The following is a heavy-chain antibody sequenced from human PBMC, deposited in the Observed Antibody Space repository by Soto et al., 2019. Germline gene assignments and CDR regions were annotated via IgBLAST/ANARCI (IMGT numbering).Heavy chain of an antibody. J-gene: IGHJ3*02. CDR1: VFTFSSYS. CDR3: ARDPLLGGAFDI. Sequence: GGSLRLSCASSVFTFSSYSMKWVRQAPGKGLEWVSSISSSSSYIYYADSVKGRFTISRDNAKNSLYLQMNSLRAEDTAVYYCARDPLLGGAFDIWGQGTMVTVSS. CDR2: ISSSSSYI. D-gene: IGHD2-15*01. V-gene: IGHV3-21*01.